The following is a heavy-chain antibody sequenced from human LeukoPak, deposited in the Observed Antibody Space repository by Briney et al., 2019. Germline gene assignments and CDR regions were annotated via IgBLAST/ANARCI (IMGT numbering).Heavy chain of an antibody. Sequence: GGSLRLSCEASGFTFSNFNMNWVRQAPGKELEWLSSITSSSAYIHYADSVQGRFTVSRDNAGNTLFLQMNNLRTDDTAIYYCARRTAIATAGTLLYYFDYWGLGTVVTVSS. CDR3: ARRTAIATAGTLLYYFDY. CDR2: ITSSSAYI. CDR1: GFTFSNFN. V-gene: IGHV3-21*01. J-gene: IGHJ4*02. D-gene: IGHD6-13*01.